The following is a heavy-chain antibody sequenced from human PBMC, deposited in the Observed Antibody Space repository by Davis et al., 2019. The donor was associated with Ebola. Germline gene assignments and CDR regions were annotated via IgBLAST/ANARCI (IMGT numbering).Heavy chain of an antibody. V-gene: IGHV3-48*01. D-gene: IGHD3-3*01. CDR3: AYDVSLAT. J-gene: IGHJ5*02. Sequence: GESLKISCAASGFTFSSYGMNWVRQAPGKGLEWLSYISSTSDSIYYADSVKGRFTISRDNAKNSLYLQMSSLRADDTAVYYCAYDVSLATWGQGTLVTVSS. CDR2: ISSTSDSI. CDR1: GFTFSSYG.